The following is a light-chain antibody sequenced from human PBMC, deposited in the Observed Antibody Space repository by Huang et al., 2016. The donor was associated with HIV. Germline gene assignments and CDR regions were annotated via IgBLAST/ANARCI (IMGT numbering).Light chain of an antibody. J-gene: IGKJ1*01. V-gene: IGKV4-1*01. Sequence: DIVMTQSPDSLAVSLGERATINCKSSQSVLYSSNNKNYLAWYQQKPGQPPKLLIYWASTREAGVPDRVSGSGSGTDFTLTISSLQAEDVSVYYCQQYISTPWTFGQGTKVEIK. CDR3: QQYISTPWT. CDR1: QSVLYSSNNKNY. CDR2: WAS.